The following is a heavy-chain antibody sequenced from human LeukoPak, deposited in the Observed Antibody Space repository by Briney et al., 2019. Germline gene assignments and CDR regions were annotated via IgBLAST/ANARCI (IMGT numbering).Heavy chain of an antibody. Sequence: SETLSLTCAVSGVSISSSNWWSWVRQPPGKGLEWIGEIYHSGSTNYNPSLKSRVTISVDKSKNQFSLKLSSVTAADTAVYYCARALGYYDSSGRYFDYWGQGTLVTVSS. J-gene: IGHJ4*02. CDR3: ARALGYYDSSGRYFDY. D-gene: IGHD3-22*01. CDR1: GVSISSSNW. CDR2: IYHSGST. V-gene: IGHV4-4*02.